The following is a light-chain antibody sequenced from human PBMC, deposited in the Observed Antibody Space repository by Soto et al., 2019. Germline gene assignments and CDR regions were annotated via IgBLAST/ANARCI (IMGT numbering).Light chain of an antibody. J-gene: IGKJ1*01. Sequence: IVLTQSPGTLSLYPGERATLSCRASQSVSSSYLAWYQQKPGQAPRLLIYGASSRATGIPDRFSGSGSGTDFTLTISRLEPEDFAVYYCQQYGTSPRTFGQGTKVDI. CDR3: QQYGTSPRT. CDR1: QSVSSSY. V-gene: IGKV3-20*01. CDR2: GAS.